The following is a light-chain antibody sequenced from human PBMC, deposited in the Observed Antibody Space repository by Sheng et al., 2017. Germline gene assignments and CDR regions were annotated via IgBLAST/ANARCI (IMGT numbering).Light chain of an antibody. CDR1: QSISNS. Sequence: DIQMTQSPPSLSASVGDRVTITCLASQSISNSLNWYQHKKGKAPKLLIRAASSLQGGVPSRFSGSGSGTHFTLTISSLQPDDFAAYYCQQSYTYPYTFGQGTKLEIK. CDR3: QQSYTYPYT. CDR2: AAS. V-gene: IGKV1-39*01. J-gene: IGKJ2*01.